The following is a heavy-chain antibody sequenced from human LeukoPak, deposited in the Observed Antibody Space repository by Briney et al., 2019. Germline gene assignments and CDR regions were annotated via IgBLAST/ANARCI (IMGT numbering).Heavy chain of an antibody. V-gene: IGHV4-39*07. J-gene: IGHJ6*03. CDR2: IYYSGAT. CDR3: ARALRGYSGYVHYYYYYMDV. D-gene: IGHD5-12*01. CDR1: GGSISSSNYY. Sequence: SETLSLTCTVSGGSISSSNYYWGWIRQPPGKGLEWIGTIYYSGATYYNPSLKSRVTISVDTSKNQFSLKLSSVTAADTAVYYCARALRGYSGYVHYYYYYMDVWGKGTTVTVSS.